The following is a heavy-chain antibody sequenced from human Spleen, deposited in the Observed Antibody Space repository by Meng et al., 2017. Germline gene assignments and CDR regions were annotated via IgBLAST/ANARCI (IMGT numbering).Heavy chain of an antibody. CDR3: AKDGGDLLLWHFDY. V-gene: IGHV3-23*01. D-gene: IGHD1-26*01. Sequence: GESLKISCAASGFTFSNFGMSWVRQSPGKWLEWVSSITGSGISTYYADSVKGRFTISRDNSKNTLYLQMNSLRGEDTAIYYCAKDGGDLLLWHFDYWSRGPLAP. J-gene: IGHJ4*02. CDR2: ITGSGIST. CDR1: GFTFSNFG.